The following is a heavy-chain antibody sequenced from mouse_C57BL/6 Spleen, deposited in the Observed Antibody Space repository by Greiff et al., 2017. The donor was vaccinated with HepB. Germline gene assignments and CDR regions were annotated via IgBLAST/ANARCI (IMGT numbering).Heavy chain of an antibody. CDR1: GYTFTSYW. J-gene: IGHJ2*01. D-gene: IGHD1-2*01. CDR2: IDPSDSYT. CDR3: ARDITTVYYFDY. Sequence: VQLQQSGAELVKPGASVKLSCKASGYTFTSYWMQWVKQRPGQGLEWIGEIDPSDSYTKYNQKFKGKATLTVDTSSITAYLQRSRLTSEESAVYDCARDITTVYYFDYWGQGTTLTVSS. V-gene: IGHV1-50*01.